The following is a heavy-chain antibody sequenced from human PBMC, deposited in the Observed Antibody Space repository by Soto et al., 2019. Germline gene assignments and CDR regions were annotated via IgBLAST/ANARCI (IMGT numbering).Heavy chain of an antibody. J-gene: IGHJ6*04. D-gene: IGHD3-9*01. V-gene: IGHV4-39*01. Sequence: PSETLSLTCTVSGGSISSSSYYWGWIRQPPGKGLEWIGSIYYSGSTYYNPSLKSRVTISVDTSKNQFSLKLSSVTAADTAVYYCARKGLRYFDWLKGEGMMDVWGKGTTVTVSS. CDR2: IYYSGST. CDR1: GGSISSSSYY. CDR3: ARKGLRYFDWLKGEGMMDV.